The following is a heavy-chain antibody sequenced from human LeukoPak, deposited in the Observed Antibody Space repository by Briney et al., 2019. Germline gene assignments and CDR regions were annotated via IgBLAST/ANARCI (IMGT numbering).Heavy chain of an antibody. J-gene: IGHJ6*03. CDR1: GGSISSYY. V-gene: IGHV4-59*01. Sequence: SETLSLTCTVSGGSISSYYWTWIRQSPVKGLEWIGDISNSGSTSYNPSLKSRVTISIDTSKNQFSLKLSSVTAADTAVYYCGRDALVGYLSFYYMDVWGKGTTVTVSS. CDR3: GRDALVGYLSFYYMDV. CDR2: ISNSGST. D-gene: IGHD2-15*01.